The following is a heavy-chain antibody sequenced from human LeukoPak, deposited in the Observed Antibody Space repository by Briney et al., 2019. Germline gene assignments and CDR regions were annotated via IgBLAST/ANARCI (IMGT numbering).Heavy chain of an antibody. CDR3: AAYCSGGSCYSG. D-gene: IGHD2-15*01. V-gene: IGHV4-34*01. CDR1: GGFFSGYY. CDR2: INHSGST. J-gene: IGHJ4*02. Sequence: SETLSLTCAVYGGFFSGYYWSWIRQPPGKGLEWIGDINHSGSTNYNPSLKSRVTISVDTSKNQFSLKLSSVTAADTAVYYCAAYCSGGSCYSGWGQGTLVTVSS.